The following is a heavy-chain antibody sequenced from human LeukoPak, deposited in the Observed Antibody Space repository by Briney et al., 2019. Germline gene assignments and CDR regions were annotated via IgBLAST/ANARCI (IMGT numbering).Heavy chain of an antibody. CDR1: GFTFGSHA. CDR3: AGVAAGSWFDP. Sequence: GGSLRLSCAASGFTFGSHAMSWVRQAPGKGLEWVSAIGGSGVSTYYADSVKGRFTISRDSSKNTLYLQMNSLRVEDTAVYYCAGVAAGSWFDPWGQGTLVTVSS. V-gene: IGHV3-23*01. CDR2: IGGSGVST. D-gene: IGHD2-15*01. J-gene: IGHJ5*02.